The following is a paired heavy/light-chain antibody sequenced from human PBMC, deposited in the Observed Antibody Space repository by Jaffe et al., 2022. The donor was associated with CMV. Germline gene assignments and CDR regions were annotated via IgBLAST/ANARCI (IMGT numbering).Light chain of an antibody. CDR1: SSDVGGYNY. CDR2: EVS. CDR3: SSYAGSNNFNVV. V-gene: IGLV2-8*01. J-gene: IGLJ2*01. Sequence: QSALTQPPSASGSPGQSVTISCTGTSSDVGGYNYVSWYQQHPGKAPKLMIYEVSKRPSGVPDRFSGSKSGNTASLTVSGLQAEDEADYYCSSYAGSNNFNVVFGGGTKLTVL.
Heavy chain of an antibody. CDR2: IFSNDEK. D-gene: IGHD3-3*01. Sequence: QVTLKESGPVLVKPTETLTLTCTVSGFSLSNARMGVSWIRQPPGKALEWLAHIFSNDEKSYSTSLKSRLTISKDTSKSQVVLTMTNMDPVDTATYYCARISPLGGFLEWLPPTVGAFDIWGQGTMVTVSS. CDR1: GFSLSNARMG. V-gene: IGHV2-26*01. J-gene: IGHJ3*02. CDR3: ARISPLGGFLEWLPPTVGAFDI.